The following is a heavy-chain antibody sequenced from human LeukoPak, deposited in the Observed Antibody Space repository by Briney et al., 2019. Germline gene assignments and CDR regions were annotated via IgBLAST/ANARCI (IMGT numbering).Heavy chain of an antibody. CDR1: GYTFTSYG. CDR2: ISAYNGNT. D-gene: IGHD3-22*01. V-gene: IGHV1-18*01. CDR3: ARNSRTYYYDSSGYYSAYYYMDV. J-gene: IGHJ6*03. Sequence: ASVRVSCKASGYTFTSYGISWVRQAPGQGLEWMGWISAYNGNTNYAQKLQGRVTMTTDTSTSTAYMELRSLRSDDTAVCYCARNSRTYYYDSSGYYSAYYYMDVWGKGTTVTISS.